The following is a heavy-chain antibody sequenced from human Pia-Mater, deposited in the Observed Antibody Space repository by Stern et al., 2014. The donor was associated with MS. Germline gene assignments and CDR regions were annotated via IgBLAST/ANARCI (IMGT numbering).Heavy chain of an antibody. CDR3: ARDRTFYSGSNKGFDL. J-gene: IGHJ4*02. V-gene: IGHV7-4-1*02. Sequence: VQLVESGSELKKPGASVKVSCKASGYTFNSYAMNWVRQAPGQGLEWMGGINTNTGNPTYAQGFTGRFVFSLGTSVSTAYLQISNLKAEDTAVYYCARDRTFYSGSNKGFDLWGQGTLVTVSS. D-gene: IGHD1-26*01. CDR1: GYTFNSYA. CDR2: INTNTGNP.